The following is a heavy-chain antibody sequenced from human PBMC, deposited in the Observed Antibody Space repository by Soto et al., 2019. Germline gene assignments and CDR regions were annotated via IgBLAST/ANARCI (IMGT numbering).Heavy chain of an antibody. Sequence: QVQLVQSGPEVKKHGASVKVSCKASGYTFTSYGISWVRQAPGQGLEWMGWISAYNGNTNYAQKLQGRVTMTTDTSSRTAYMGLRSLRSDATAVYYCARERGAYGMDVWGQGTTVTVSS. J-gene: IGHJ6*02. V-gene: IGHV1-18*01. CDR3: ARERGAYGMDV. CDR2: ISAYNGNT. CDR1: GYTFTSYG.